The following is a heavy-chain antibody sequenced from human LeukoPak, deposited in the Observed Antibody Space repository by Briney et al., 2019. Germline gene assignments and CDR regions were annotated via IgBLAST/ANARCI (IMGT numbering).Heavy chain of an antibody. V-gene: IGHV1-46*01. CDR1: GYTLTNYY. J-gene: IGHJ6*02. CDR2: INPSGGVT. Sequence: ASVKVSCKASGYTLTNYYMHWVRQAPGQGLEWMGIINPSGGVTTYAQKLQGRVTMTTDTSTSTAYMELRSLRSDDTAVYYCAEGNWNYGMDVWGQGTTVTVSS. CDR3: AEGNWNYGMDV. D-gene: IGHD1-1*01.